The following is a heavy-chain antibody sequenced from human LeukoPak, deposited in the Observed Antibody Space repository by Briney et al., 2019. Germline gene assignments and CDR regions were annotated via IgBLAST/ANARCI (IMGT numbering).Heavy chain of an antibody. CDR3: ARGRYYYDSSGYVGY. D-gene: IGHD3-22*01. CDR1: GGSINSSSYY. Sequence: PSETLSLTCTVSGGSINSSSYYWGWIRQPPGKGLEWIGEINHSGSTNYNPSLKSRVTISVDMSKNQFSLKLSSVTAADTAVYYCARGRYYYDSSGYVGYWGQGTLVTVSS. V-gene: IGHV4-39*07. CDR2: INHSGST. J-gene: IGHJ4*02.